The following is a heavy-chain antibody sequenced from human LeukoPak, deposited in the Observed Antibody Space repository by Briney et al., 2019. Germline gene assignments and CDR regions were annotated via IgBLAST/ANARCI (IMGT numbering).Heavy chain of an antibody. J-gene: IGHJ4*02. V-gene: IGHV4-39*01. CDR2: IYYSGST. Sequence: SSETLSLTCTVSGGSISSSIYYWAWIRQPPGKGLEWIGSIYYSGSTYYNPSLKSRVTISVDTSKNQFSLKLSSVTAADTAVYYCARFWAVAGILPPDYWGQGTLVTVSS. D-gene: IGHD6-19*01. CDR3: ARFWAVAGILPPDY. CDR1: GGSISSSIYY.